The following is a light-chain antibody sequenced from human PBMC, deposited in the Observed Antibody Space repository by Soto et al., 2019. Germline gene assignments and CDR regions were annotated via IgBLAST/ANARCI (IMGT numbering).Light chain of an antibody. J-gene: IGKJ5*01. CDR1: QSISSY. V-gene: IGKV1-39*01. CDR3: QQSYSTPLG. Sequence: DLQMTQSPSSLSASVGDRVTITCRASQSISSYLNWYQQKPGKAPELLIYAASSLQSGVPSRFSGSGSGTDFTLTISCLQPEDFATYYCQQSYSTPLGFGQGTRLEIK. CDR2: AAS.